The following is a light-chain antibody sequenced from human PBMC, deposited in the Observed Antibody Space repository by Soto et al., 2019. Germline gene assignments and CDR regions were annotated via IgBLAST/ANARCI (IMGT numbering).Light chain of an antibody. CDR2: EGG. J-gene: IGLJ1*01. CDR1: SSDVGSYNL. Sequence: QSVLTQPASVSGSPGQSITISCTGTSSDVGSYNLVSWYQQRPGKAPKLMIYEGGKRPSGVSDRFSGSKSGNTASLTISGLQAEDDADYYCCSYAGSSTYVFGTGTKVTVL. V-gene: IGLV2-23*01. CDR3: CSYAGSSTYV.